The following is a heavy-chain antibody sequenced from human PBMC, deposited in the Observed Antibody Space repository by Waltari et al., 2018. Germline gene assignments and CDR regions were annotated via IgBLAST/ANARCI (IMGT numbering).Heavy chain of an antibody. V-gene: IGHV1-69-2*01. CDR2: VGPEDGET. CDR3: ATSRGYPLLMDV. J-gene: IGHJ6*03. CDR1: GYTFTDYY. Sequence: EVQLVQSGAEVKKPGATVKISCKASGYTFTDYYLHWVQQTPGKGLEWMGSVGPEDGETIYAEKFQGRVTIPADTSTDTAYMELSSLRSEDTAVYYWATSRGYPLLMDVWGKETTVTVSS. D-gene: IGHD1-1*01.